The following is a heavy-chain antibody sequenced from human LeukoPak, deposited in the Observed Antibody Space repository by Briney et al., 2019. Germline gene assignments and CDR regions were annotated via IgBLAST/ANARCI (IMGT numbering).Heavy chain of an antibody. CDR3: ARGRGRLDAFDI. Sequence: SETLSLTCTVSGGSISTSSYYWGWVRQPPGKGLEWIGNIFCSGSTYYSPSLKSRVTISLDTSKNQFSLKLSSVTAADTAVYYCARGRGRLDAFDIWGQGTMVTVSS. V-gene: IGHV4-39*07. D-gene: IGHD6-25*01. CDR2: IFCSGST. CDR1: GGSISTSSYY. J-gene: IGHJ3*02.